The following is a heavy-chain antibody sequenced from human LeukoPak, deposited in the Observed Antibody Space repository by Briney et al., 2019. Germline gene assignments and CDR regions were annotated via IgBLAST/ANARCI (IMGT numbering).Heavy chain of an antibody. D-gene: IGHD6-19*01. CDR3: ASSGWYEGGVY. CDR2: IYNSGST. CDR1: GGSISRNY. J-gene: IGHJ4*02. V-gene: IGHV4-59*01. Sequence: PSETLSLTCTVSGGSISRNYWSWIRQPPGKGLEWIGYIYNSGSTNYNPSLKSRVTISVDTSNNHLSLKLSSVTAADTAAYYCASSGWYEGGVYWGQGTLVTVSS.